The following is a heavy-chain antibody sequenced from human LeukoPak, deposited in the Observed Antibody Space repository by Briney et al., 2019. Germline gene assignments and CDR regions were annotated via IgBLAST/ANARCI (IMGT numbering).Heavy chain of an antibody. CDR3: AHTPPVVDSWYFDY. D-gene: IGHD2-15*01. V-gene: IGHV1-2*02. Sequence: GASVKVSCKASGYTFTGYYMHWVRQAPGQGLEWMGWINPNSGGTNYAQKFQGRVTMTRDTSISTAYMELSRLRSDDTAVYYCAHTPPVVDSWYFDYWGQGTLVTVSS. CDR1: GYTFTGYY. CDR2: INPNSGGT. J-gene: IGHJ4*02.